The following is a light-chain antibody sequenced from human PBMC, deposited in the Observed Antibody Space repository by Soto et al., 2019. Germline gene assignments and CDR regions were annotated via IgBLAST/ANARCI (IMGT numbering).Light chain of an antibody. V-gene: IGKV1-5*03. CDR1: HTISSW. J-gene: IGKJ1*01. CDR2: KES. CDR3: QHYTSSSEA. Sequence: DIQMTQSPSTLSGSVGDRVTITCLASHTISSWLAWYQQKPGKAPKLLIYKESTLKSGVPSRFSGSGSGTEFTLTISSLQPDDFATCICQHYTSSSEAFGQGSKV.